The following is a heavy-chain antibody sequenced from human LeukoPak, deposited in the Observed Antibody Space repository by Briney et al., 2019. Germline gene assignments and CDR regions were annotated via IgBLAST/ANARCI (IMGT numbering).Heavy chain of an antibody. D-gene: IGHD2-15*01. CDR2: ISAYNGNT. CDR3: ARVVVAAAADAFDI. V-gene: IGHV1-18*01. J-gene: IGHJ3*02. CDR1: SYTFTSYG. Sequence: ASVKVSCKASSYTFTSYGISWVRQAPGQGLEWMGWISAYNGNTNYAQKLQGRVTMTTDTSTSTAYMELRSLRSDDTAVYYCARVVVAAAADAFDIWGQGTMVTVSS.